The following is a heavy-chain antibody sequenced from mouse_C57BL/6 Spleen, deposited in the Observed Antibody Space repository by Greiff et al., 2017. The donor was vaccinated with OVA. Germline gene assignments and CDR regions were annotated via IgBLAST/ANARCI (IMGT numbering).Heavy chain of an antibody. CDR2: ISDGGSYT. J-gene: IGHJ1*03. CDR3: ARGGTGKRYFDV. V-gene: IGHV5-4*03. CDR1: GFTFSSYA. Sequence: EVKLVESGGGLVKPGGSLKLSCAASGFTFSSYAMSWVRQTPEKRLEWVATISDGGSYTYYPDKVKGRFTISRDNAKNNLYLQMSHLKSEDTAMYYCARGGTGKRYFDVWGTGTTVTVSS. D-gene: IGHD4-1*01.